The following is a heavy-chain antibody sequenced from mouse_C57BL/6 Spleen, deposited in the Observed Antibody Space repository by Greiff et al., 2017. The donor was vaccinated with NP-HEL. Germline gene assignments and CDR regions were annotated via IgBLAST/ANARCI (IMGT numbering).Heavy chain of an antibody. CDR3: TRAHITTVVATDYWYFDV. D-gene: IGHD1-1*01. V-gene: IGHV5-9-1*02. Sequence: DVHLVESGEGLVKPGGSLKLSCAASGFTFSSYAMSWVRQTPEKRLEWVAYISSGGDYIYYADTVKGRFTISRDNARNTLYLQMSSLKSEDTAMYYCTRAHITTVVATDYWYFDVWGTGTTVTVSS. CDR2: ISSGGDYI. J-gene: IGHJ1*03. CDR1: GFTFSSYA.